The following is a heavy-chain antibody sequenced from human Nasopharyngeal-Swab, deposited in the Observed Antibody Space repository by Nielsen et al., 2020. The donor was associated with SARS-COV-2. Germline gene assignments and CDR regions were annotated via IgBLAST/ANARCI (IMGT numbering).Heavy chain of an antibody. CDR1: GFSFSTYT. V-gene: IGHV3-21*01. CDR3: LRGDRREY. J-gene: IGHJ4*02. D-gene: IGHD1-26*01. CDR2: ISSDSGAK. Sequence: GESLKISCAASGFSFSTYTMNWVRQAPGKGLEWLSSISSDSGAKYHADSVKGRFTLSRDHPKNSLYLEMNSLRAEDTAVYYCLRGDRREYWGPGTLVSVSS.